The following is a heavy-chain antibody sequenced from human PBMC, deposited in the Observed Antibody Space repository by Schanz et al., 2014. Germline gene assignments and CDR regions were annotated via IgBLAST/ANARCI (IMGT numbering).Heavy chain of an antibody. CDR2: MSYDGSIK. J-gene: IGHJ4*02. CDR1: GFAFSVYG. CDR3: ARPRFDYGEVDY. D-gene: IGHD4-17*01. V-gene: IGHV3-33*01. Sequence: QVQLVESGGGLVKPGGSLRLSCAASGFAFSVYGMHWVRQAPGKGLEWVAAMSYDGSIKYYADSVRGRFTISRDRFQNTLYLRMSSLRAEDTAVYYCARPRFDYGEVDYWGQGTLVTVSS.